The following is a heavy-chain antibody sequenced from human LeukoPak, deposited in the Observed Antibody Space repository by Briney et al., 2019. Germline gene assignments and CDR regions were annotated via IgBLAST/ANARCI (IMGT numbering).Heavy chain of an antibody. D-gene: IGHD3-10*01. V-gene: IGHV4-39*01. CDR1: GGSISSSSYY. CDR3: ARQDYSSGSSQTTFDY. J-gene: IGHJ4*02. Sequence: PSETLSLTCTVSGGSISSSSYYWGWIRQPPGKGLEWIGSIYYSGSTYYNPSLKSRVTISVDTSKNQFSLKLSSVTAADTAVYYCARQDYSSGSSQTTFDYWGQGTLVTVSS. CDR2: IYYSGST.